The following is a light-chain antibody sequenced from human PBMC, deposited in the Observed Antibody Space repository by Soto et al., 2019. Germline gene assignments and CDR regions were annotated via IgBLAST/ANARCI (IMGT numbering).Light chain of an antibody. CDR1: SSDVGGYNY. Sequence: QSALTQPASVSGSPGQSITISCTGTSSDVGGYNYVSWYQQHPGKAPKLMIYDVSNRPSGVSYRFSGSKSDNTASLTISGLQAEDDSDYYCSSYTSSGALVFGGGTKLTVL. V-gene: IGLV2-14*03. J-gene: IGLJ2*01. CDR3: SSYTSSGALV. CDR2: DVS.